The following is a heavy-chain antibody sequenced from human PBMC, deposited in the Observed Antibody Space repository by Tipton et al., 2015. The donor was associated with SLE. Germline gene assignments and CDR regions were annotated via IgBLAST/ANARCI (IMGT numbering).Heavy chain of an antibody. D-gene: IGHD3-22*01. CDR2: IKQDGSEK. J-gene: IGHJ4*02. V-gene: IGHV3-7*02. CDR1: GFTFSSYW. Sequence: LRLSCAASGFTFSSYWMSWVRQAPGKGLEWVANIKQDGSEKYYVDSVKGRFTISRDNSKNTLYLQMNSLRAEDTAVYYCARVGDYYDSSGYFGYWGQGTLVTVSS. CDR3: ARVGDYYDSSGYFGY.